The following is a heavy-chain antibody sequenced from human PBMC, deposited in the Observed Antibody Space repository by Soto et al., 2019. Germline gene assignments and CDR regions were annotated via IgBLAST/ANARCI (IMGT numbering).Heavy chain of an antibody. D-gene: IGHD3-10*01. Sequence: QVQLVESGGGVVQPGRSLRLSCAASGFTFSSYAMHWVRQAPGKGLEWVAVISYDGSNKYYAESVKGRFTMSRDNSKNTLYLQMNSLRPEDTAVYYCARGGGFSHEGFDLWGRGTMVTVSS. V-gene: IGHV3-30-3*01. CDR1: GFTFSSYA. CDR2: ISYDGSNK. J-gene: IGHJ3*01. CDR3: ARGGGFSHEGFDL.